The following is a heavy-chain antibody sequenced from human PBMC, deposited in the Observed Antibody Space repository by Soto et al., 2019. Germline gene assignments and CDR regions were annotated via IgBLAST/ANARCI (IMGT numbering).Heavy chain of an antibody. CDR1: GYTFTGYY. J-gene: IGHJ6*03. Sequence: ASVKVSCKASGYTFTGYYMHWVRQAPGQGLEWMGWINPNSGGTNYAQKFQGWVTMTRDTSISTAYMELSRLRSDDTAVYYCARGAGSREDHYYYYYMDVWGKGTTVTVSS. D-gene: IGHD2-15*01. CDR2: INPNSGGT. V-gene: IGHV1-2*04. CDR3: ARGAGSREDHYYYYYMDV.